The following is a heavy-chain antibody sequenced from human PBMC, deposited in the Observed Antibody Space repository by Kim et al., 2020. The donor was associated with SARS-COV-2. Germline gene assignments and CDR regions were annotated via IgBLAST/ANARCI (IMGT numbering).Heavy chain of an antibody. CDR2: ISDDGSQK. D-gene: IGHD3-16*01. CDR1: GFAFGGYG. V-gene: IGHV3-30*18. Sequence: GGSLRLSCAASGFAFGGYGMYWVRQAPGEGMEWLAAISDDGSQKIYADSLKGRLAISRDNSRRTVFLQMDDVTMDDTATYYCGKGGDTYFHYVEHWGQGIQVIASS. J-gene: IGHJ5*02. CDR3: GKGGDTYFHYVEH.